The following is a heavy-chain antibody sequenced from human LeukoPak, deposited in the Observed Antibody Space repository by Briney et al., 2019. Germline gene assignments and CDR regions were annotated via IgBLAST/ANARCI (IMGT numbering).Heavy chain of an antibody. CDR2: VYTSGFT. CDR1: GGSISSGSYY. V-gene: IGHV4-61*02. J-gene: IGHJ4*02. CDR3: ARGKEVITMLRGLKPGYYFDY. Sequence: PSETLSLTCTVSGGSISSGSYYWSWIRQPAGKGLEWIGRVYTSGFTNYNPSLKRRVTISVDTSKNQFSLKLNSVTAADTAVYYCARGKEVITMLRGLKPGYYFDYWGQGTLVTVSS. D-gene: IGHD3-10*01.